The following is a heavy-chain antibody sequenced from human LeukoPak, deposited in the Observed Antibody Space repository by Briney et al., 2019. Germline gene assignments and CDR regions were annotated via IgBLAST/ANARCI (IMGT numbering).Heavy chain of an antibody. V-gene: IGHV4-39*07. Sequence: SETLSLTCTVSGGSISTSSYYWGWIRQPPGKGLEWIGTIYYSGSTYYNPSLKSRVTISVDTSKNQFSLKLSSVTAADTAVYYCASFYGDHVYNWFDPWGQGTLVTVSS. CDR2: IYYSGST. CDR1: GGSISTSSYY. D-gene: IGHD4-17*01. CDR3: ASFYGDHVYNWFDP. J-gene: IGHJ5*02.